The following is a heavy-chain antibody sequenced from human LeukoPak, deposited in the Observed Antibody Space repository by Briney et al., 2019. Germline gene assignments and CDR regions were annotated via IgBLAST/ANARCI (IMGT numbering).Heavy chain of an antibody. J-gene: IGHJ4*02. Sequence: GGSLRLSCVASGFTFSSYSMNWVRQPPGKGLEWVSYISSSSSNIHYADSMKGRFTIFRDNAKNSLYLQMYGLRAEDTAVYCCASVYRTSSPFYCLGQGTLVAVSS. D-gene: IGHD6-6*01. CDR3: ASVYRTSSPFYC. CDR2: ISSSSSNI. CDR1: GFTFSSYS. V-gene: IGHV3-21*01.